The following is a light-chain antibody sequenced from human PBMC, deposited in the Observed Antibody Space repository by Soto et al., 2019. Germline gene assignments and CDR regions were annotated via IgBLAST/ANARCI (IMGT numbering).Light chain of an antibody. Sequence: SYELTQPPSVSFAPGRTARIAWGANRIGGRSVHGYQEQTGQPPAPVVYDDSAGPSGIPERLSGSNSGTTATLIISRGEAGDEADYFCQVWARSSDHVIFGGGTKVTV. CDR3: QVWARSSDHVI. J-gene: IGLJ2*01. V-gene: IGLV3-21*02. CDR2: DDS. CDR1: RIGGRS.